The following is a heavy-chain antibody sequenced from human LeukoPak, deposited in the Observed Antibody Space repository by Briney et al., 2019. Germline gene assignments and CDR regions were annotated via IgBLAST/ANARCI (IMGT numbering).Heavy chain of an antibody. CDR1: GFTFSSAW. J-gene: IGHJ4*02. CDR2: IKGDGSQK. Sequence: GGSLRLSCAASGFTFSSAWMNWVRQAPGKGLEWVAHIKGDGSQKYYVDSVKGRFTISRDNAKTSLYLQMDSLRAEDTAVYYCARNRGWLQFDYWGQGTLVTVSS. V-gene: IGHV3-7*03. D-gene: IGHD5-12*01. CDR3: ARNRGWLQFDY.